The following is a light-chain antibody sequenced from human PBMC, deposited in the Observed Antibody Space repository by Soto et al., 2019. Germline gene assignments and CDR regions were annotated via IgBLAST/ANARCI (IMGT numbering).Light chain of an antibody. CDR3: QQYHAWPPIT. V-gene: IGKV3-15*01. CDR2: GAS. J-gene: IGKJ1*01. Sequence: EIVMAQSPATLSVSPGERATLSCRASQSVSTKLAWYQQRPGQAPRLLIYGASIRATGVSDRFSGSGSGTEFTLTISSLQSEDFAVYYCQQYHAWPPITFGQGTKVEI. CDR1: QSVSTK.